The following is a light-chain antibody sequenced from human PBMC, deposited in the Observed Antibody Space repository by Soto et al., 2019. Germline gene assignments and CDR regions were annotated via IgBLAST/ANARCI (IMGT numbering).Light chain of an antibody. CDR1: SGDVGAYNY. CDR3: SSYTSSSTLV. V-gene: IGLV2-14*03. J-gene: IGLJ2*01. CDR2: DVS. Sequence: QSVLTQPASVSGSPGQSITISCTGTSGDVGAYNYVSRYQQHPGKAPKLMIYDVSNRPSGVSNRFSGSKSGNTASLTISGLQAEDEADYYCSSYTSSSTLVFGGGTKLTVL.